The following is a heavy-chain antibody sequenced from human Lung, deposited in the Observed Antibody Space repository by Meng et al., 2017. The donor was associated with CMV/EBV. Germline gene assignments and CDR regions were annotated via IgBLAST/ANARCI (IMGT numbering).Heavy chain of an antibody. CDR2: IIPIFGTA. CDR3: ARGHNWNYAGRNWFDP. CDR1: GGTFSSYA. J-gene: IGHJ5*02. V-gene: IGHV1-69*12. D-gene: IGHD1-7*01. Sequence: QVQLVQSGAEGXXXXXXVKXSXXXSGGTFSSYAISWVRQAPGQGLEWMGGIIPIFGTANYAQKFQGRVTITADESTSTAYMELSSLRSEDTAVYYCARGHNWNYAGRNWFDPWGQGTLVTVSS.